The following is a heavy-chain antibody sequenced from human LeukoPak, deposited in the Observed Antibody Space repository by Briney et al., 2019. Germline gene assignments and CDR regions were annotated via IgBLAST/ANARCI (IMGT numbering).Heavy chain of an antibody. CDR1: GFTFTNYA. CDR2: ISATGGSR. Sequence: PGGSLRLSCAASGFTFTNYAMAWVRQAPGKGLEWVSGISATGGSRDYADSVKGRFTISRDSSKNILYLQMNSLRAEDTATYYCAKDASHGDSCYYFDYWGQGTLVTVSS. V-gene: IGHV3-23*01. D-gene: IGHD2-2*01. CDR3: AKDASHGDSCYYFDY. J-gene: IGHJ4*02.